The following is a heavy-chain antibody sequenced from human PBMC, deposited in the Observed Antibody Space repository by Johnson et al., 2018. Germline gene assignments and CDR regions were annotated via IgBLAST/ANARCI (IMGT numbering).Heavy chain of an antibody. Sequence: QLVESGPGLVKPSETLSLTCSVSGGPISTYYWTWIRQPPGKGLEWIGFIYYSGSRNDNRSLKGRVTISIDTSTNQFSLKLTPVTAADTAVYYCARVSRYWGFDFWGQGTLVTVSS. D-gene: IGHD7-27*01. CDR3: ARVSRYWGFDF. V-gene: IGHV4-59*08. CDR2: IYYSGSR. CDR1: GGPISTYY. J-gene: IGHJ4*02.